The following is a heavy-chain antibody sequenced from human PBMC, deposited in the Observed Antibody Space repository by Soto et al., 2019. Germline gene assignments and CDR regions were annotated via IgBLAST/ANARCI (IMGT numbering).Heavy chain of an antibody. CDR2: INPASGST. J-gene: IGHJ4*02. CDR3: ARDLAAGDY. D-gene: IGHD6-13*01. Sequence: QVQLVQSGAELKKPGASVKLSCRTSGYTFTHYYIHWVRQAPGQGLEWLAIINPASGSTNYAQDFQGRVTLTMDTSTTTVYMELSGLRAEYTAIFYCARDLAAGDYWGQGTLVTVSS. CDR1: GYTFTHYY. V-gene: IGHV1-46*01.